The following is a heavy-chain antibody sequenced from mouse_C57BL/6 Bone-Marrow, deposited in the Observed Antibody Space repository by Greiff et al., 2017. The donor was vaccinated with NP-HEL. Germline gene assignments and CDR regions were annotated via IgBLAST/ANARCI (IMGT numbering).Heavy chain of an antibody. J-gene: IGHJ3*01. Sequence: QVQLQQSGPELVKPGASVKISCKASGYSFTSYYIHWVKQRPGQGLEWIGWIYPGSGNTKYNEKFKGKATLTADTSSSTAYMQLSSLTSEDSAVYYCARSYYGSRFAYWGQGTLVTVSA. CDR3: ARSYYGSRFAY. D-gene: IGHD1-1*01. CDR2: IYPGSGNT. CDR1: GYSFTSYY. V-gene: IGHV1-66*01.